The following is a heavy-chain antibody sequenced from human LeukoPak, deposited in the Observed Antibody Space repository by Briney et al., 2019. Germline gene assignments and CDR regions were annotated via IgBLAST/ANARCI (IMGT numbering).Heavy chain of an antibody. D-gene: IGHD3-22*01. CDR1: GFTFSSYG. CDR2: IWYDGSNK. Sequence: PGGSLRLSCAASGFTFSSYGMHWVRQAPGKGLEWVAVIWYDGSNKYYADSVKGRFTISRDNSKNTLYLQMNSLRAEDTAVYYCARDHSSGYHHDAFDIWGQGTMVTVSS. V-gene: IGHV3-33*01. J-gene: IGHJ3*02. CDR3: ARDHSSGYHHDAFDI.